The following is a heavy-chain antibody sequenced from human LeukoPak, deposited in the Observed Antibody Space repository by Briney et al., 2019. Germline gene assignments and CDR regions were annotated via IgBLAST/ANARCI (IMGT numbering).Heavy chain of an antibody. Sequence: SDTLSLTCTVSGDSISSSSYYWGWIRQPPGKGLEWIGSIYYSGSTYYNPYLKSRVTISVDTSKNQFSLKLSSVTAADTAVYYCARDGEGRAAAGTYNWFDPWGQGTLVTVSS. V-gene: IGHV4-39*02. J-gene: IGHJ5*02. CDR2: IYYSGST. D-gene: IGHD6-13*01. CDR3: ARDGEGRAAAGTYNWFDP. CDR1: GDSISSSSYY.